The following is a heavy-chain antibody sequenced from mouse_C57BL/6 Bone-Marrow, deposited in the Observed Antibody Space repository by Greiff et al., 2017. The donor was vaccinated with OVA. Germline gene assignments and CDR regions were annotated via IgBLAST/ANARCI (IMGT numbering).Heavy chain of an antibody. CDR3: AREYYAKDY. V-gene: IGHV1-55*01. CDR1: GYTFTSYW. J-gene: IGHJ4*01. CDR2: LYPGSGST. Sequence: QVQLQQPGAELVKPGASVKMSCKASGYTFTSYWITWVKQRPGQGLEWIGDLYPGSGSTNYNEKFKSKATLTVYTSSSTAYMQLSSLTAEVSAVYYCAREYYAKDYWGQGTSVTVSS.